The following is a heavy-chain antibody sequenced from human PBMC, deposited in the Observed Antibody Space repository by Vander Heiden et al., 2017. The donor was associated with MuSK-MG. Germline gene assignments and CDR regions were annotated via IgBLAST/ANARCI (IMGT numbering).Heavy chain of an antibody. J-gene: IGHJ3*01. D-gene: IGHD6-19*01. Sequence: EVQLEQSGAEVKMAGESLKISCKGTGYRFSKSWIGWVRQRPGKGLEWMGLIYAGDSEARYSPSFEGRVTMSADTSVNTAYLQWSGLKASDSAIYYCARRILVAGMVATTGFDVWGQGTRLSVSS. V-gene: IGHV5-51*01. CDR2: IYAGDSEA. CDR3: ARRILVAGMVATTGFDV. CDR1: GYRFSKSW.